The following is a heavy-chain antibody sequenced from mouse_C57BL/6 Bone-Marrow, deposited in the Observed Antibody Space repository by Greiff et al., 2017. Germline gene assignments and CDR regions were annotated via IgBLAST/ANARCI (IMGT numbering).Heavy chain of an antibody. D-gene: IGHD1-1*01. CDR2: ISSGGSYT. CDR1: GFTFSSYG. J-gene: IGHJ1*03. Sequence: EVQVVESGGDLVKPGGSLKLSCAASGFTFSSYGMSWVRQTPDKRLEWVATISSGGSYTYYPDSVKGRFTISRDNAKNTLYLQMSSPKSEDTAMYYCANYYGSSHWYFDVWGTGTTVTVSS. CDR3: ANYYGSSHWYFDV. V-gene: IGHV5-6*01.